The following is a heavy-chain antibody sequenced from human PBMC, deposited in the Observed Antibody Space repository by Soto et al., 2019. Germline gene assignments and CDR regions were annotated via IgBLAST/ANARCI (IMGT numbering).Heavy chain of an antibody. J-gene: IGHJ5*02. CDR2: ISAYNGNT. D-gene: IGHD3-10*01. Sequence: GASVKVSCKASGYTFTSYGISWVRQAPGQGLEWMGWISAYNGNTNYAQKLQGRVTMTTDTSTSTAYMELRSLRSEDTAVYYCARGVLPTGHKNWFDPWGQGTLVTVSS. CDR1: GYTFTSYG. CDR3: ARGVLPTGHKNWFDP. V-gene: IGHV1-18*04.